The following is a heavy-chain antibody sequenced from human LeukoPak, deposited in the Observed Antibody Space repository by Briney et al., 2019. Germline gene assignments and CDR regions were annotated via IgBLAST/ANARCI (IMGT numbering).Heavy chain of an antibody. CDR2: VNSDGSNT. V-gene: IGHV3-74*01. Sequence: GGSLRLSCAASGFTFSSHWMHWVRQAPGKGLVWVSRVNSDGSNTYYADSVKGRFTISRDNAKNTLYLQMNSLRAEDTAAYYCARDSLFHYYFDYWGQGILVTVSS. D-gene: IGHD3-10*01. CDR3: ARDSLFHYYFDY. CDR1: GFTFSSHW. J-gene: IGHJ4*02.